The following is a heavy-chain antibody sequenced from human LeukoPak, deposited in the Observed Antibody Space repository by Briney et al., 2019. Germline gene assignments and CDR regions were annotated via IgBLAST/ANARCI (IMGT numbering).Heavy chain of an antibody. V-gene: IGHV5-51*01. D-gene: IGHD2-15*01. CDR3: ARQEYCSGGSCYTWFDP. J-gene: IGHJ5*02. Sequence: GESLKISCKGSGYSINNYRIGWVRRMPGKGLEWMGIIYPADSDIRYSPSFQGQVTISADKSISTAYLQWSSLKASDTAMCYCARQEYCSGGSCYTWFDPWGQGTLVTVSS. CDR1: GYSINNYR. CDR2: IYPADSDI.